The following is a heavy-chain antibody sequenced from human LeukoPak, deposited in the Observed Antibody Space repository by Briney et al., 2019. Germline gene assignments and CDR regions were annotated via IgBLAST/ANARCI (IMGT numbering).Heavy chain of an antibody. V-gene: IGHV3-7*01. D-gene: IGHD6-13*01. Sequence: GGSLRLSCAASGFTFSSYWMTWVRQAPGKGLDWVANINQDGGEKYYADSVKGRFTISRDNAKNSLYLQMNSLRAEDTAVYYCARDGLPAAGDYWSQGTLVTVSS. J-gene: IGHJ4*02. CDR2: INQDGGEK. CDR3: ARDGLPAAGDY. CDR1: GFTFSSYW.